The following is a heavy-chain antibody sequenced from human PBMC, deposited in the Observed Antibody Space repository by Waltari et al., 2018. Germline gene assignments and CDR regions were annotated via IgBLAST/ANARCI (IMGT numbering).Heavy chain of an antibody. Sequence: DVQMVESGGTWVQPGGSLRLSCVVSGFTFRSYWMSWVRQVPGKGLEWVANIKTDGSEKHYVDSVKGRFIVSRDNAKNSLYLQMNSLTVEDTAVYFCASVSLGWGKGTTVTVSS. V-gene: IGHV3-7*02. CDR3: ASVSLG. D-gene: IGHD3-16*01. CDR1: GFTFRSYW. J-gene: IGHJ6*04. CDR2: IKTDGSEK.